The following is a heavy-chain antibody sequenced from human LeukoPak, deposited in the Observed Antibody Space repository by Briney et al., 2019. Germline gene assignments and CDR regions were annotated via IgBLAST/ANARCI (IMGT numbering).Heavy chain of an antibody. CDR2: ISTSSTYM. V-gene: IGHV3-21*01. D-gene: IGHD3-16*02. J-gene: IGHJ4*02. CDR3: ARHRTASDY. Sequence: GGSLRLSCAASGFTFSTYSMTWVRQAPGKGLEWVSSISTSSTYMYYADSVKGRFTISRDNGKNSLYLQMNSLRAEDTAVYYCARHRTASDYWGQGTLVTVSS. CDR1: GFTFSTYS.